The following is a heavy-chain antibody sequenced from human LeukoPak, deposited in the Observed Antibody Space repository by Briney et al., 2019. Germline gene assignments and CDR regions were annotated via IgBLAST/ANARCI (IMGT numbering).Heavy chain of an antibody. CDR1: GGSISSYY. D-gene: IGHD3-10*01. CDR3: ARDLLGPYYYYMDV. CDR2: IYYSGST. Sequence: KPSETLSLTCTVSGGSISSYYWSWIRQPPGKGLGWIGDIYYSGSTNYNPSLKSRVTISVDTSKNQFSLKLSSVTAADTVVYYCARDLLGPYYYYMDVWGKGTTVTVSS. J-gene: IGHJ6*03. V-gene: IGHV4-59*01.